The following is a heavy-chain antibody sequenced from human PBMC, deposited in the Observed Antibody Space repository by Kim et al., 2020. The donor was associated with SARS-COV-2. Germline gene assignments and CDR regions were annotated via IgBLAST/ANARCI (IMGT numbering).Heavy chain of an antibody. CDR3: ARGRFNLVVPAAISPFDY. V-gene: IGHV1-2*02. D-gene: IGHD2-2*01. J-gene: IGHJ4*02. CDR2: INPNSGGT. CDR1: GYTFTGYY. Sequence: ASVKVSCKASGYTFTGYYMHWVRQAPGQGLEWMGWINPNSGGTNYAQKFQGRVTMTRDTSISTAYMELSRLRSDDTAVYYCARGRFNLVVPAAISPFDYWGQGTLVTVSS.